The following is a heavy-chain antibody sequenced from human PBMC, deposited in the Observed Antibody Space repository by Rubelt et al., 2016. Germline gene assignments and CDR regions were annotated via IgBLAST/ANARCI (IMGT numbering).Heavy chain of an antibody. J-gene: IGHJ4*02. V-gene: IGHV4-39*01. D-gene: IGHD4-17*01. CDR1: GDSISSNSFY. CDR3: ARHAFIVTTGSFWDY. Sequence: QLQLQESGLGLVQPSETLSLTCTISGDSISSNSFYWGWIRQPPGKGLEWIGSIDYSGSTYSTPSLRSRVTMSVDTSKNQFSLKLSSVTAADTAVYYCARHAFIVTTGSFWDYWGQGTLITVSS. CDR2: IDYSGST.